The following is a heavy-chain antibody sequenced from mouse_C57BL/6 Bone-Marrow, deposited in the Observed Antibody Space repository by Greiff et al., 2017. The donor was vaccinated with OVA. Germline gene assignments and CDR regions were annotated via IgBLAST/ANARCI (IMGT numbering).Heavy chain of an antibody. Sequence: EVKLMESGGGLVQPKGSLKLSCAASGFSFNTYAMNWVRQAPGKGLEWVARIRSKSNNYATYYADSVKDRFTISRDDSESMLYLQMNNLKTEDTAMYYCVRHYVYWYFDVCGTGTTVTVSS. V-gene: IGHV10-1*01. CDR3: VRHYVYWYFDV. J-gene: IGHJ1*03. CDR2: IRSKSNNYAT. CDR1: GFSFNTYA.